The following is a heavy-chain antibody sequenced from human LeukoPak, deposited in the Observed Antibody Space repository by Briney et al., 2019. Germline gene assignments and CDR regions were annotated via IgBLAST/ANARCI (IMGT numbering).Heavy chain of an antibody. Sequence: PGGSLRLSCAASGFTFSSYGMHWVRQAPGKGLEWVANIKQDGSEKYYVDSVKGRFTISRDNAKNSLYLQMNSLRAEDTAVYYCARNGFASAINSWGQGTLVTVSS. V-gene: IGHV3-7*01. J-gene: IGHJ4*02. CDR2: IKQDGSEK. CDR3: ARNGFASAINS. CDR1: GFTFSSYG. D-gene: IGHD2-21*02.